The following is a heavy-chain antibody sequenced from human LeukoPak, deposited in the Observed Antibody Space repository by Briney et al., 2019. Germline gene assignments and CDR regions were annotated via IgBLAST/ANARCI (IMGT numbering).Heavy chain of an antibody. CDR3: ARRGPVGGGWGFDY. CDR2: ISGYYGNT. V-gene: IGHV1-18*01. Sequence: ASVKVSCKASGYTFTSYGISWVRQAPGQGLEWMGGISGYYGNTDSAQNLQGRVTMTRDTSTSTAYMDLRSLTSDDTAVYYCARRGPVGGGWGFDYWGQGTLVTVSS. J-gene: IGHJ4*02. CDR1: GYTFTSYG. D-gene: IGHD6-19*01.